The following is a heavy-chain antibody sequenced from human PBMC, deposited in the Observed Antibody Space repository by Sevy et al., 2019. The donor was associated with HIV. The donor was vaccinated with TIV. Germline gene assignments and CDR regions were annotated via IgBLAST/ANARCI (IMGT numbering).Heavy chain of an antibody. J-gene: IGHJ3*02. V-gene: IGHV1-2*02. CDR1: GYTFTDYF. Sequence: ASVKVSCKASGYTFTDYFMHWVRQAPGQGLEWMGWINPNSGGTNYAQRFRGRVTMTRDTSISTAYMELSRLRSDDTAGYYFAGLSGYYYDSSRYYNTDAFDIWGQGTMVTVSS. D-gene: IGHD3-22*01. CDR3: AGLSGYYYDSSRYYNTDAFDI. CDR2: INPNSGGT.